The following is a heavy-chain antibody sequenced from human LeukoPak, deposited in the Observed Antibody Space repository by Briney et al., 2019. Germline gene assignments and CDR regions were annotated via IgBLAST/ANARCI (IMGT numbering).Heavy chain of an antibody. J-gene: IGHJ6*02. Sequence: PGGSLRLSCAASGFTFSSYAMSWVRQAPGKGLEWVSSISSSGGHIYYADSVKGRFTISRDNAKNSLYLQMNSLRAEDTAVYYCARGSSSWPYYYNLDVWGQGTTVTVS. D-gene: IGHD6-6*01. CDR1: GFTFSSYA. V-gene: IGHV3-21*01. CDR3: ARGSSSWPYYYNLDV. CDR2: ISSSGGHI.